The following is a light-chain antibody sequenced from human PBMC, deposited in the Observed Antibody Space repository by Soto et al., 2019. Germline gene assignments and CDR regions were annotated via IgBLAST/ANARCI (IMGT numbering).Light chain of an antibody. CDR1: SSNIRNHY. Sequence: QSALTQPPSVSAAPRQKVTISCSGSSSNIRNHYVFWCQQLPGPAPRLLIHDDNKRPPGIPDRFSGSKSGTSATLGITGLQAGDEADYYCATWGDNLRVFCGGTKLTVL. CDR3: ATWGDNLRV. V-gene: IGLV1-51*01. CDR2: DDN. J-gene: IGLJ3*02.